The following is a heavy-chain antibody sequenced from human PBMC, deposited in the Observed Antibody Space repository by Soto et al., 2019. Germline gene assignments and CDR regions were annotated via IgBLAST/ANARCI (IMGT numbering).Heavy chain of an antibody. CDR1: GFTFSSYG. D-gene: IGHD3-10*01. CDR2: ISYDGSNK. Sequence: QVQLVESGGGLVQPGRSLRLSCAASGFTFSSYGMHWVGQAPGKGLEGVAVISYDGSNKYYADSVKGRFTISRDNSKNTLYLQMNSLRAEDTAVYYCAKDSNGLLWFGDPPTLDYWGQGTLVTVSS. V-gene: IGHV3-30*18. J-gene: IGHJ4*02. CDR3: AKDSNGLLWFGDPPTLDY.